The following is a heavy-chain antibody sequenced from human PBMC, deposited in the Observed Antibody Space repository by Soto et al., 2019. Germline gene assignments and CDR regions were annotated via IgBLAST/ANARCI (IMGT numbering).Heavy chain of an antibody. CDR2: IYYSERTYYNSGST. V-gene: IGHV4-39*01. CDR3: ARHTRNQFDP. Sequence: SETLSLTCTVSGDSMTSSSYYWGWIRQPPGRGLEWIGSIYYSERTYYNSGSTYYSLSLTSRVTISGDTSKSQFSLKLSSVTAADTAVYYCARHTRNQFDPWGQGTLVTVSS. CDR1: GDSMTSSSYY. J-gene: IGHJ5*02.